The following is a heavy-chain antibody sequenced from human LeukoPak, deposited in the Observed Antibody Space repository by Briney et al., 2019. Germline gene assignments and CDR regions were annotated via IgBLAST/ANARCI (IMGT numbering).Heavy chain of an antibody. CDR3: ARDLLYGSGSYYKGYFDL. V-gene: IGHV4-59*01. CDR1: GGSLSSYY. CDR2: IYYSGST. Sequence: SETLSLTCTVSGGSLSSYYWNWIRQPPGKGLEWIGYIYYSGSTNYNPSLKSRVTISVDTSKNQFSLKLSSVTAADTAVYYCARDLLYGSGSYYKGYFDLWGRGTLVTVSS. D-gene: IGHD3-10*01. J-gene: IGHJ2*01.